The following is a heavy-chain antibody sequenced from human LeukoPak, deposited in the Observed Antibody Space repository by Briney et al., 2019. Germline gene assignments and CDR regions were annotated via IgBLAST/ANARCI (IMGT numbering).Heavy chain of an antibody. D-gene: IGHD3-9*01. J-gene: IGHJ4*02. V-gene: IGHV5-51*01. Sequence: PGESLKISCKGAGYSFTSYWIGWVRQMPGKGLEWMGIIYPGDSDTRYSPSFQGQVTISADKSISTAYLQWSSLKASDTAMYYCARHRTRYYDILTGHNPGELRYWGQGTLVTVSS. CDR2: IYPGDSDT. CDR1: GYSFTSYW. CDR3: ARHRTRYYDILTGHNPGELRY.